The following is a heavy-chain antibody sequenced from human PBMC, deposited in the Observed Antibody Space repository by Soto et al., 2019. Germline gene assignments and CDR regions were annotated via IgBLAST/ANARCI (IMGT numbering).Heavy chain of an antibody. V-gene: IGHV1-2*04. Sequence: ASVKVSCKASGYTFTGYYMHWVRQAPGQGLEWMGWINPNSGGTNYAQKFQGWVTMTRDTSISTAYMELSRLRSDDTAVYYCARAPYSSSSYYGMDVWGKGTRVTVSS. CDR1: GYTFTGYY. J-gene: IGHJ6*04. CDR2: INPNSGGT. D-gene: IGHD6-6*01. CDR3: ARAPYSSSSYYGMDV.